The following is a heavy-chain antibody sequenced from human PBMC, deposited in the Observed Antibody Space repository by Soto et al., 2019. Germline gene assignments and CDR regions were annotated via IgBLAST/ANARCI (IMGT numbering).Heavy chain of an antibody. CDR2: INHIGST. V-gene: IGHV4-34*01. J-gene: IGHJ4*02. CDR1: GGSFSGYY. D-gene: IGHD3-22*01. Sequence: PSETLSLTCAVYGGSFSGYYWSWIRQPPGKGLEWIGEINHIGSTNYNPSLKSRVTISVDTSKNQFSLKLNSVTAADTAVFYCAGLFPYVSRGYHLNYLGQGTLVTVSS. CDR3: AGLFPYVSRGYHLNY.